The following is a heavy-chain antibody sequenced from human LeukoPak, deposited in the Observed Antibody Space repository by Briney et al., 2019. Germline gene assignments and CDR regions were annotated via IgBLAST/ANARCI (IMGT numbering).Heavy chain of an antibody. CDR2: ISYDGSNT. CDR3: ARDPWYSSASYIDY. CDR1: GFTFSSHA. V-gene: IGHV3-30*04. J-gene: IGHJ4*02. Sequence: PGGSLRLSCAASGFTFSSHAMHWVRQAPGKGLEWVAVISYDGSNTYYADSVKGRFTISRDNSKNTLYLQMNSLGPEDTAVYYCARDPWYSSASYIDYWGQGTLVTVSS. D-gene: IGHD6-19*01.